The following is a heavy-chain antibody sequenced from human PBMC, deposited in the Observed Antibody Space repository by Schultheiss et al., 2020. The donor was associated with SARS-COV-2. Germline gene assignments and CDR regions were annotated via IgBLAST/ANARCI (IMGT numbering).Heavy chain of an antibody. Sequence: SETLSLTCTVSGGSISSYYWSWIRQPAGKGLEWIGYIYYSGSTNYNPSLKSRVTISVDTSKNQFSLKLSSVTAADTAVYYCARDWRRTTATTYFDYWGQGTLVTVSS. CDR1: GGSISSYY. J-gene: IGHJ4*02. CDR3: ARDWRRTTATTYFDY. D-gene: IGHD4-17*01. V-gene: IGHV4-59*12. CDR2: IYYSGST.